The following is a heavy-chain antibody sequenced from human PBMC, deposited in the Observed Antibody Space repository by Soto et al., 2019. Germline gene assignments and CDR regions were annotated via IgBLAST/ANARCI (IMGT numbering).Heavy chain of an antibody. D-gene: IGHD3-22*01. Sequence: PGGSLRLSCAASVFTFSSYEMNCVRQAPGKGLEWVSYISGSGSIIHYADSVKGRFTISRDNPKNSLYLQMNSLRAEDTAVYYCARDRADSDWFEPWGQGTLVTVSS. CDR1: VFTFSSYE. CDR2: ISGSGSII. CDR3: ARDRADSDWFEP. V-gene: IGHV3-48*03. J-gene: IGHJ5*02.